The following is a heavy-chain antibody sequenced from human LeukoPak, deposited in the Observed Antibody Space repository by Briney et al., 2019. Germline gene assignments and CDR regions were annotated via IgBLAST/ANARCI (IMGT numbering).Heavy chain of an antibody. V-gene: IGHV3-64*01. CDR2: ISSNGDST. CDR1: GFTFSTYS. Sequence: GGSLRLSCAASGFTFSTYSMVWVRQAPGKGLEYVSAISSNGDSTHYANSVKGRFTISRDNSKNTLYLQMGSLRAEEMAAYYCAREGAVNDYGDYRPFDYWGQGTLVTVSS. D-gene: IGHD4-17*01. CDR3: AREGAVNDYGDYRPFDY. J-gene: IGHJ4*02.